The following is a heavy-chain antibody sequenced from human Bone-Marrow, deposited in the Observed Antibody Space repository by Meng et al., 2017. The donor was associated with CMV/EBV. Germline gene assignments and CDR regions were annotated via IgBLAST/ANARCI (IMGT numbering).Heavy chain of an antibody. D-gene: IGHD2-2*01. CDR1: FSSYA. V-gene: IGHV3-30-3*01. CDR2: ISYDGSNK. J-gene: IGHJ6*02. CDR3: ARDRYCSSTSCYYYYGMDV. Sequence: FSSYAMHWVRQAPGKGLEWVAVISYDGSNKYYADSVKGRFTISRDNSKNTLYLQMNSLRAEDTAVYYCARDRYCSSTSCYYYYGMDVWGQGTTVTVSS.